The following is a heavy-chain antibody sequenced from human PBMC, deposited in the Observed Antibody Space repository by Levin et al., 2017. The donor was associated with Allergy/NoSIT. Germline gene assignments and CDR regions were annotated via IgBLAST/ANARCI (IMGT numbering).Heavy chain of an antibody. D-gene: IGHD3-22*01. J-gene: IGHJ4*02. CDR2: IYYSGST. CDR3: ARRGYYDSSGFFVDY. Sequence: NAGGSLRLSCTVSGGSINNSSYYWGWIRQPPGKGLEWIGSIYYSGSTHYNPSLKSRVTTSVDTSKNQFSLKMRSVTAADTAVYYCARRGYYDSSGFFVDYWGQGTVVTVSA. CDR1: GGSINNSSYY. V-gene: IGHV4-39*01.